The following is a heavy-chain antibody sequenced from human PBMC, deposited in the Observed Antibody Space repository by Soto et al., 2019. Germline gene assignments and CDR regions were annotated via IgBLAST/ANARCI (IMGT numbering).Heavy chain of an antibody. J-gene: IGHJ4*02. CDR2: IKQDGSEK. CDR1: GFTFSSYA. Sequence: GGSLRLSCAASGFTFSSYAMNWVRQTQEKGLEWVANIKQDGSEKYYVDSVKGRFTISRDNAKNSLYLQMNSLRAEDTAVYYCARVGPFYDSSGYYPYYFDYWGQGTLVTVSS. D-gene: IGHD3-22*01. CDR3: ARVGPFYDSSGYYPYYFDY. V-gene: IGHV3-7*03.